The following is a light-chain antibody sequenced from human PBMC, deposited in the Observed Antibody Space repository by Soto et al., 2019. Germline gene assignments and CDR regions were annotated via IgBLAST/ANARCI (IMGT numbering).Light chain of an antibody. J-gene: IGLJ1*01. V-gene: IGLV1-40*01. CDR2: GNS. CDR3: QSYDSSLSGYV. CDR1: SSKNGAGYD. Sequence: QSVLTQPPPVSGAPGQRVTISCTGSSSKNGAGYDVHWYQQLPGTAPKLLIYGNSNRPSGVPDRFSGSKSGTSASLAITGLQAEDEADYYCQSYDSSLSGYVFGTGTKVTVL.